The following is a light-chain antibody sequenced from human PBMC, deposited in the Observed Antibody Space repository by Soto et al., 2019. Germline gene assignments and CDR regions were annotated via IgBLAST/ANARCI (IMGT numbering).Light chain of an antibody. J-gene: IGLJ2*01. V-gene: IGLV2-8*01. Sequence: QSALTQPPSASGSPGQSVTISCTGSSSDVGGYNYISWYQQHPGKAPKLILSEVTKRPSGVPDRFSGSKSGNTASLTVSGLQAEDAADYYCQSFDSSFIGLVFGGGTKVTVL. CDR2: EVT. CDR1: SSDVGGYNY. CDR3: QSFDSSFIGLV.